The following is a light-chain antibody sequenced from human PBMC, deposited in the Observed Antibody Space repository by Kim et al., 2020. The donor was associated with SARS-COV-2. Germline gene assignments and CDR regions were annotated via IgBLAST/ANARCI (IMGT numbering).Light chain of an antibody. V-gene: IGKV1-27*01. CDR1: QGIRNY. J-gene: IGKJ4*01. CDR2: AAS. Sequence: SQMTQSPSSLSASVGDRVTITCRARQGIRNYLAWYQQKPGKVPKLLIYAASTLQSGVPSRFSGSGSGTDFTLTISSLQPEDVATYYCQKYNSAPLTFAGGTKVDIK. CDR3: QKYNSAPLT.